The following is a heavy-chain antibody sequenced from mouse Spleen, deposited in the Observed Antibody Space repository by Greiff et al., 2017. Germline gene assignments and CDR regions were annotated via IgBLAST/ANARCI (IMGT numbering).Heavy chain of an antibody. CDR2: INPKKGVP. D-gene: IGHD1-1*01. CDR1: GYTFTDYN. CDR3: ARSNYYGPYYAMDY. J-gene: IGHJ4*01. V-gene: IGHV1-22*01. Sequence: VQLQQSGPELVKPGASVKMSCKASGYTFTDYNMHGVRRTHGKALGGFGNINPKKGVPTSNRKFKGKATLTVNKSSSTAYMELRSLTSEDSAVYYCARSNYYGPYYAMDYWGQGTSVTVSS.